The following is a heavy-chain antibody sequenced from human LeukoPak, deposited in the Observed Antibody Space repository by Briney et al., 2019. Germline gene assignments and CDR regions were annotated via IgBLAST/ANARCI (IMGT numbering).Heavy chain of an antibody. D-gene: IGHD5-18*01. CDR1: GGSFSGYY. Sequence: SETLSLTCAVYGGSFSGYYWSWIRQPPGKGLEWIGEINHSGSTNYNPSLKSRVTMSVDTSKNQFSLKLSSVTAADTAVYYCARDLVDTAMVTPYFDYWGQGTLVTVSS. V-gene: IGHV4-34*01. CDR2: INHSGST. CDR3: ARDLVDTAMVTPYFDY. J-gene: IGHJ4*02.